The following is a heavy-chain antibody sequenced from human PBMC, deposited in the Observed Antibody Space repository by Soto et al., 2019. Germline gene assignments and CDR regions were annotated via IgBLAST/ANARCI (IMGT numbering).Heavy chain of an antibody. V-gene: IGHV4-39*01. Sequence: PSETLSLTCSVSGVSITSSDYYWAWIRLPPGKGLEWIGSIDYNGVTYSNPSLKGRITMSKDTSKNTFSLQVTSVTAADTAFYYCGKVLVGANRHSDSDHWGQGTQVTVSS. CDR2: IDYNGVT. J-gene: IGHJ4*02. CDR1: GVSITSSDYY. D-gene: IGHD2-15*01. CDR3: GKVLVGANRHSDSDH.